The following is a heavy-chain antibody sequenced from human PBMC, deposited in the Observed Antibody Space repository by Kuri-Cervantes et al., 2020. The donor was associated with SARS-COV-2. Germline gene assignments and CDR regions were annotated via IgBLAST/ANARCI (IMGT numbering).Heavy chain of an antibody. V-gene: IGHV3-21*01. CDR3: ARPAVAFDI. CDR1: GFPFSSYA. D-gene: IGHD6-19*01. J-gene: IGHJ3*02. Sequence: GESLKISCAASGFPFSSYAMSWVRQAPGKGLEWVSSISSSSSYIYYAASVKGRFTISRDNAKNLLYLQMNSLRAEDTAVYYCARPAVAFDIWGQGTMVTVSS. CDR2: ISSSSSYI.